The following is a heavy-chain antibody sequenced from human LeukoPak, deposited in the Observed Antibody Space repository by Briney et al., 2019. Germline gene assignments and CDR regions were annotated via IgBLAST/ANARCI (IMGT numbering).Heavy chain of an antibody. Sequence: PETLSLTCTVSGGSISSYYWSWIRQPPGKGLEWIWYIYTSGSTTYNPSLTRLVTISVDTSPKKISPEPSSVTAADTAVYYCARLVGSSWYFDAFDIWGQGTMVTVSS. CDR2: IYTSGST. CDR3: ARLVGSSWYFDAFDI. CDR1: GGSISSYY. D-gene: IGHD6-13*01. J-gene: IGHJ3*02. V-gene: IGHV4-4*09.